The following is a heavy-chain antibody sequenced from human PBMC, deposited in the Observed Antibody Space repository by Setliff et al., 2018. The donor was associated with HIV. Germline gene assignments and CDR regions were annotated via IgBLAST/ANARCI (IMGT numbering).Heavy chain of an antibody. D-gene: IGHD3-9*01. CDR3: AIRRNFDWLMTFGPFDY. J-gene: IGHJ4*02. CDR2: IDHSGAT. Sequence: LSLTCVVSGASITDSKWWTWVRQPPGKRLEWIGEIDHSGATKYNPSLKRRVAISVETYKNQFSLSLQSVTAADAAVYYCAIRRNFDWLMTFGPFDYWGQGSLEGHRLL. CDR1: GASITDSKW. V-gene: IGHV4-4*02.